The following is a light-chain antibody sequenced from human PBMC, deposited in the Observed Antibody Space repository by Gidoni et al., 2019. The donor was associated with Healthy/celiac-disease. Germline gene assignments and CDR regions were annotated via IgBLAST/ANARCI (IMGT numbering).Light chain of an antibody. CDR1: QSVYNY. J-gene: IGKJ1*01. Sequence: EIVMTQSTATLSVSPGARATLSCRASQSVYNYLAWYQQKPGQAPRLLIYGASTRATGIPARFSGSGSGTEFTLTISSLQAEDFAVYYCQQYNNWPKTFGQGTKVEIK. CDR3: QQYNNWPKT. V-gene: IGKV3-15*01. CDR2: GAS.